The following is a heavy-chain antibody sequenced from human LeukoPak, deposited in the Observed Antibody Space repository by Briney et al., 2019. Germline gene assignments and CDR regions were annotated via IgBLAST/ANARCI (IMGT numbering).Heavy chain of an antibody. CDR2: ISAYNGNT. J-gene: IGHJ4*02. CDR3: ARDRSSYGSGSYGY. Sequence: ASVKVSGKAAGYTFTSYGISWVRQAPGQGGEWMGWISAYNGNTNYAQKLQGRVTMTTDTSTSTAYMELRSLRSDDTAVYYCARDRSSYGSGSYGYWGQGTLVTVSS. V-gene: IGHV1-18*01. CDR1: GYTFTSYG. D-gene: IGHD3-10*01.